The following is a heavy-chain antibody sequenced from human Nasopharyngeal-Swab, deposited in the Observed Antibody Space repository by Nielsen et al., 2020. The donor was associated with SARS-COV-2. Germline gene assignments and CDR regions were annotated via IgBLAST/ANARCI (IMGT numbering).Heavy chain of an antibody. CDR1: RFTFSSYS. CDR2: ISGSGGST. J-gene: IGHJ4*02. V-gene: IGHV3-23*01. D-gene: IGHD2-2*01. Sequence: GGSLRPSCAPSRFTFSSYSMSWFRHAPGQGLEWVSAISGSGGSTYYADSVKGRFTISRDNSKNTLYLQMNSLRAEDTAVYYCAKRPYCGSNSCYYYFDYWGQGTLVTVSS. CDR3: AKRPYCGSNSCYYYFDY.